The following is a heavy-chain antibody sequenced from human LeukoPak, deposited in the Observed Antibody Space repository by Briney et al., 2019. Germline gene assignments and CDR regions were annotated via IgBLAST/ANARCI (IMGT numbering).Heavy chain of an antibody. J-gene: IGHJ4*02. CDR3: ARMSILPLDY. D-gene: IGHD3-9*01. Sequence: ASVKVSCKASGYTFTSYYMHWVRQAPGQGLEWMGIINPDSGGTYYAEKFQGRVTLTRDKSISTAYMLLSRLRSDDTAVYYCARMSILPLDYWGQGTLVTVSS. V-gene: IGHV1-2*02. CDR2: INPDSGGT. CDR1: GYTFTSYY.